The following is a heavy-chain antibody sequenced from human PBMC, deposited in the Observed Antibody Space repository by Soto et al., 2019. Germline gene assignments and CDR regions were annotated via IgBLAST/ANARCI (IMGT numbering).Heavy chain of an antibody. CDR1: GFTFSSYG. J-gene: IGHJ6*02. CDR2: ISYDGSNK. Sequence: QVQLVESGGGVVQPGRSLRLSCAASGFTFSSYGMHWVRQAPGKGLEWVAVISYDGSNKYYADSVKGRFTISRDNSKNTLYLQMNRLRAEDTAVYYCAKNQALTIFGAIHGIDVWGRGTTVTVSS. V-gene: IGHV3-30*18. D-gene: IGHD3-3*01. CDR3: AKNQALTIFGAIHGIDV.